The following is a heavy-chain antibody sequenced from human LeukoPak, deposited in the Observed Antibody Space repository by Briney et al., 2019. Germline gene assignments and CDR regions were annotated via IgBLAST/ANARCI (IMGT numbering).Heavy chain of an antibody. CDR1: GVSISSYY. V-gene: IGHV4-59*01. CDR2: IYYSGST. Sequence: SETLSLTCTVSGVSISSYYWGWIRQPPGKGLEWIGYIYYSGSTNYNPSLKSRVTISVDTSKNQFSLKLSSVTAADTAVYYCAGAGYGSGSPQLDWGQGTLVTVSS. J-gene: IGHJ4*02. CDR3: AGAGYGSGSPQLD. D-gene: IGHD3-10*01.